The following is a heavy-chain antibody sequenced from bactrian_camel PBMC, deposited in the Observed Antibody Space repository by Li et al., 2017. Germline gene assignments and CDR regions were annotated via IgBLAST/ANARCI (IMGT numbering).Heavy chain of an antibody. V-gene: IGHV3S42*01. CDR3: AADWDPSVCTNLYGTKAFAL. D-gene: IGHD1*01. CDR1: GHSHSMYC. Sequence: EVQLVESGGGSAQAGESLRLSCAADGHSHSMYCLGFTRQSPGKEREAVAIIYTGGGSTSYADSVKGRFTMSRDNDWRTVYLQMNNLQPEDTAIYTCAADWDPSVCTNLYGTKAFALWGQGTQVTVS. J-gene: IGHJ4*01. CDR2: IYTGGGST.